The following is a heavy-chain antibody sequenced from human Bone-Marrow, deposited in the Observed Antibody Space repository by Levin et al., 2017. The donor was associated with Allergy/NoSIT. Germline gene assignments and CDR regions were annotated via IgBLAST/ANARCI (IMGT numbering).Heavy chain of an antibody. CDR1: GYTYTSYA. D-gene: IGHD2-8*02. CDR2: INTNSGDP. J-gene: IGHJ2*01. CDR3: ARQYCTGGDCFSGWFFDL. Sequence: GESLKISCKASGYTYTSYAMNWVRQAPGQGPEWMGWINTNSGDPTYAQGLTGRFVFSLDPSTKPTYLHISSLKAEDTGVYYWARQYCTGGDCFSGWFFDLWGRGTLVSVSS. V-gene: IGHV7-4-1*01.